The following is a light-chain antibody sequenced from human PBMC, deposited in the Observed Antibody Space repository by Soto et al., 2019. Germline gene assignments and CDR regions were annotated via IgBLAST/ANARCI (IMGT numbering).Light chain of an antibody. J-gene: IGLJ2*01. CDR3: SSYTSTIVL. CDR2: DVS. V-gene: IGLV2-14*01. CDR1: ISDVGDYNY. Sequence: QSALTQPASVPGSPGQSITISCTGTISDVGDYNYVSWYQQHPGKAPKLVIYDVSNRPSGVSNRFSASKSGNTASLTISGLQAEDEADYYCSSYTSTIVLFGGGTKLTVL.